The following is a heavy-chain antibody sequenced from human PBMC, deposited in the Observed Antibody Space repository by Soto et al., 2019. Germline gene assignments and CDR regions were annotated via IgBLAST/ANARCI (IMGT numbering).Heavy chain of an antibody. J-gene: IGHJ5*02. D-gene: IGHD1-7*01. CDR2: IIPIFGTA. CDR3: ARTLWTGTTPDNWFDP. CDR1: GGTFSSYA. V-gene: IGHV1-69*13. Sequence: SVKVSCKASGGTFSSYAISWVRQAPGQGLEWMGGIIPIFGTANYAQKFQGRVTITADESTSTAYMELCSLRSEDTAVYYCARTLWTGTTPDNWFDPWGQGTLVTVSS.